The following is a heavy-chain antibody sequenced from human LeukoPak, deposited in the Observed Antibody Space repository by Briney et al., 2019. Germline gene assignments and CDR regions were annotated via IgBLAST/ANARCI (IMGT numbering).Heavy chain of an antibody. D-gene: IGHD3-10*01. CDR3: ARQSDSGGYFEY. V-gene: IGHV4-4*07. CDR2: IYNSGTT. CDR1: GDSINRYL. J-gene: IGHJ4*01. Sequence: SETLSLTCSVSGDSINRYLWTWIRQPAGGGLEWIGRIYNSGTTNYKPSLKSRASMSVETPKNQFSLRLSSVTAADTAVYYCARQSDSGGYFEYWGHGIRVTVSA.